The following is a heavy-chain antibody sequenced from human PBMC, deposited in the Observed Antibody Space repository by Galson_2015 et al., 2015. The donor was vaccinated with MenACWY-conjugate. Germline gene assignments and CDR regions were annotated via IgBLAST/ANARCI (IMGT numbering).Heavy chain of an antibody. V-gene: IGHV3-48*02. CDR3: AREYSSSSGKCYDG. J-gene: IGHJ4*02. CDR2: ISSSGSTI. Sequence: SLRLSCAASGFTFSSYTMNWVRQAPGKGLEWVSYISSSGSTISYVDSVKGRFTISRDNAKNELYLEMNSLRDEDTAVYYCAREYSSSSGKCYDGWSQGTLVTVSS. CDR1: GFTFSSYT. D-gene: IGHD6-6*01.